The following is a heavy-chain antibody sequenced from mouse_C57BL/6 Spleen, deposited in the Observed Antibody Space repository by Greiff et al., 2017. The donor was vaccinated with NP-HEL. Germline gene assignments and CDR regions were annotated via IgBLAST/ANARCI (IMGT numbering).Heavy chain of an antibody. Sequence: EVKLVESGGDLVKPGGSLKLSCAASGFTFSSYGMSWVRQTPDKRLEWVATISSGGSYTYYPDSVKGRFTISRDNAKNTLYLQMSSLKSEDTAMYYCARHETEGLFDYWGQGTTLTVSS. D-gene: IGHD3-3*01. CDR1: GFTFSSYG. J-gene: IGHJ2*01. CDR3: ARHETEGLFDY. CDR2: ISSGGSYT. V-gene: IGHV5-6*02.